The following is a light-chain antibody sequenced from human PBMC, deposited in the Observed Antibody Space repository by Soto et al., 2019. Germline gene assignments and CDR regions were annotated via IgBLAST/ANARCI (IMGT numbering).Light chain of an antibody. CDR2: GAS. CDR3: KHYNNWPPWT. J-gene: IGKJ1*01. V-gene: IGKV3-15*01. CDR1: QSVSSN. Sequence: EIVMTQSPATLSVSPGESATLSCRASQSVSSNLAWYQQKPGQAPRLLIYGASTRATGIPARFSGSGSGTDFSLTISSLQSEDFAVYYCKHYNNWPPWTFGQGTKVEIK.